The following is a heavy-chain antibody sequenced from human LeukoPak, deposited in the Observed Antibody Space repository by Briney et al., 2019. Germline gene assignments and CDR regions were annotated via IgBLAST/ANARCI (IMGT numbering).Heavy chain of an antibody. CDR3: ARELRRQVNTGHFDWSNWAPFDY. D-gene: IGHD3-9*01. J-gene: IGHJ4*02. Sequence: SVKVSCKASGGTFSSYAISWVRQAPGQGLEWMGRIIPILGIANYAQKFQGRVTITADKSTSTAYMELSSLRSEDTAVYYCARELRRQVNTGHFDWSNWAPFDYWGQGTLVTVSS. CDR2: IIPILGIA. V-gene: IGHV1-69*04. CDR1: GGTFSSYA.